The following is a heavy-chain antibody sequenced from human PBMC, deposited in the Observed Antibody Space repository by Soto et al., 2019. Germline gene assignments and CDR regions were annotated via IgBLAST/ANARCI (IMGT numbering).Heavy chain of an antibody. CDR2: ISSSSSYI. J-gene: IGHJ5*02. V-gene: IGHV3-21*01. D-gene: IGHD4-17*01. CDR1: GFTFSSYS. Sequence: GGSLRLSCAASGFTFSSYSMNWVRQAPGKGLEWVSSISSSSSYIYYADSVKGRFTISTDNAKNSLYLQMDSLKAEDTAVYYCARVYNRTTVTPWFDPWGQGTLVTVSS. CDR3: ARVYNRTTVTPWFDP.